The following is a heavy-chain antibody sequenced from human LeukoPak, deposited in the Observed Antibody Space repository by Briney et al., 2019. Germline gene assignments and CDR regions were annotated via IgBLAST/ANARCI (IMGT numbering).Heavy chain of an antibody. CDR3: ARQSSISSGWYEYGYYYYGMDV. CDR2: IYYSGST. V-gene: IGHV4-59*08. J-gene: IGHJ6*02. Sequence: SETLSLTCTVSGGSISSYYWSWIRQPPGKGLEWIGYIYYSGSTNYNPSLKSRVTISVDTSKNQFSLKLSSVTAADTAVYYCARQSSISSGWYEYGYYYYGMDVWAEGPRSPSP. D-gene: IGHD6-19*01. CDR1: GGSISSYY.